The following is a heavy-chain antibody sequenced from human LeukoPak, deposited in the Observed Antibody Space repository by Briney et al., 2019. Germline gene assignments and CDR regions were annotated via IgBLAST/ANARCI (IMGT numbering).Heavy chain of an antibody. CDR2: INPNSGGT. V-gene: IGHV1-2*02. CDR1: GYTFTDYY. Sequence: ASVKVSCKTSGYTFTDYYMHWVRQAPGKGLEWMGWINPNSGGTNSAQKFQGRVTMTRDTSVSTAYMELSTLTSDDSGVYHCARGSDSRGYPGFWGQGTLVTVSS. J-gene: IGHJ4*02. D-gene: IGHD3-22*01. CDR3: ARGSDSRGYPGF.